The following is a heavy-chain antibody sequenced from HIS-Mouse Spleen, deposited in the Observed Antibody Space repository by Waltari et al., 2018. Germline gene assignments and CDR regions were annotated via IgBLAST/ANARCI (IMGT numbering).Heavy chain of an antibody. D-gene: IGHD4-4*01. J-gene: IGHJ6*02. CDR2: IYYSGST. CDR3: AGHDSNFYYYYGMDV. V-gene: IGHV4-59*08. CDR1: GGSISRYY. Sequence: QVQLQESGPGLVKPSETLSLTCTVSGGSISRYYRSWIRPPPGKGLEWIGYIYYSGSTNYNPSLKSRVTISVDTSKNQFSLKLSSVTAADTAVYYCAGHDSNFYYYYGMDVWGQGTTVTVSS.